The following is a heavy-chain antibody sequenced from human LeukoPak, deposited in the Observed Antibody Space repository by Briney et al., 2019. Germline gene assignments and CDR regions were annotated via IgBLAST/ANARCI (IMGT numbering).Heavy chain of an antibody. J-gene: IGHJ4*02. CDR1: GFSLSTSGVG. V-gene: IGHV2-5*02. Sequence: SGPTLVNPTQTLTLTFTFSGFSLSTSGVGAGWIRQPPGKALEWLALIYWDDDKRYSPSLKSRLTITKDTSKNQVVLTMTNMDPVDTATYYCAHRRDSSSWYVLHYFDYWGQGTLVTVSS. D-gene: IGHD6-13*01. CDR2: IYWDDDK. CDR3: AHRRDSSSWYVLHYFDY.